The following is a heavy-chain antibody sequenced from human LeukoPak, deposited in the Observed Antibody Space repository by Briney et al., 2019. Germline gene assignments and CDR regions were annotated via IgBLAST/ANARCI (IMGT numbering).Heavy chain of an antibody. V-gene: IGHV3-49*04. D-gene: IGHD3-10*01. J-gene: IGHJ4*02. CDR1: GFTFGDYA. CDR3: IAEYYYGSGSLAFDY. CDR2: IRSKAYGGTT. Sequence: GSLRLSCTASGFTFGDYAMSWVRQAPGKGLEWVGFIRSKAYGGTTEYAASVKGRFTISRDDSKSIAYLQMNSLKTEDTAVYYCIAEYYYGSGSLAFDYWGQGTLVTVSS.